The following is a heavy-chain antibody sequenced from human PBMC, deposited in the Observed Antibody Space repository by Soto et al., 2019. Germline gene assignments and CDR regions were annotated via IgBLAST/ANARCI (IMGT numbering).Heavy chain of an antibody. CDR1: GFTFSGSA. J-gene: IGHJ5*02. CDR2: IRSQANSYAT. V-gene: IGHV3-73*02. D-gene: IGHD6-13*01. Sequence: EVQLVESGGGLVQPGGSLKLSRAASGFTFSGSAMRWVRQASGKGLEWVGRIRSQANSYATAYAASVKGRFTISGDDSKNTAYLQMNSLKTEDTAVYYCTRETAAGRFDPWGQGTLVTVSS. CDR3: TRETAAGRFDP.